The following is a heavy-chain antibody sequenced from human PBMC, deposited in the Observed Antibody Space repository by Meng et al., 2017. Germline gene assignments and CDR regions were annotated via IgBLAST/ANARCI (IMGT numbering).Heavy chain of an antibody. J-gene: IGHJ4*02. D-gene: IGHD1-1*01. Sequence: GPGGGLVQRGGSLRLSCAASGFTFNNYWMHWVRQVPGKGLVWVSRISGDGSITNYADSVKGRFTISRDNAKNTLYLQMNSLRPEDTAVYYCLDEAPRSDYWGQGSLVTVSS. CDR3: LDEAPRSDY. CDR2: ISGDGSIT. V-gene: IGHV3-74*01. CDR1: GFTFNNYW.